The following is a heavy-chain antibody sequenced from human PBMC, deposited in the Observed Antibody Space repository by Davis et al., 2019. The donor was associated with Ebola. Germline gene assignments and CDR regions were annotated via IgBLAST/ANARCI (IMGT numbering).Heavy chain of an antibody. CDR3: ARAIGNYGGWFDP. Sequence: SETLSLTCTVSGGSISSYYWSWIRQPPGKGLEWIGYIYYSGSTNYNPSLKSRATISVDTSKNQFSLKLSSVTAADTAVYYCARAIGNYGGWFDPWGQGTLVTVSS. V-gene: IGHV4-59*12. CDR2: IYYSGST. CDR1: GGSISSYY. J-gene: IGHJ5*02. D-gene: IGHD4-11*01.